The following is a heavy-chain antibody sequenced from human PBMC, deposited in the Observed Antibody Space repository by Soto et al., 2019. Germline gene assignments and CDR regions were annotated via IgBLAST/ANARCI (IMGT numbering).Heavy chain of an antibody. D-gene: IGHD2-2*01. CDR2: IYYTGST. Sequence: SETLSLTCTVSGGSIITYYWSWIRQPPGKGLEWIGYIYYTGSTKYNPSLESRVTISVDTSKNQFSLRLSSVTAAATAVYYCAREPPAASYFYGMDVWGLGTTVTVSS. CDR1: GGSIITYY. V-gene: IGHV4-59*01. J-gene: IGHJ6*02. CDR3: AREPPAASYFYGMDV.